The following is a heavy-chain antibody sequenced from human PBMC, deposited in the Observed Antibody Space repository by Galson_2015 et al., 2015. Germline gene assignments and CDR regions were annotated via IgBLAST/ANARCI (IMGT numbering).Heavy chain of an antibody. J-gene: IGHJ3*01. CDR1: GFSFSNYG. V-gene: IGHV3-30*03. D-gene: IGHD3-16*01. Sequence: SLRLSCAASGFSFSNYGMHWVRQAPGKGLEWLAVISDDGSYKQYAASVKGRFTISRDNSKNTLYVEMNSLRTEDTSVYFCARYPVSYESLPRSAFDVWGQGTMVTFSS. CDR2: ISDDGSYK. CDR3: ARYPVSYESLPRSAFDV.